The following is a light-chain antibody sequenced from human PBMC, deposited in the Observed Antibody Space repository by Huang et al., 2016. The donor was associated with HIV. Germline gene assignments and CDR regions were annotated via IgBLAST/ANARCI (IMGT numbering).Light chain of an antibody. CDR3: QQYYTTPFT. CDR2: CAA. Sequence: DIVMTQSPDSLAVSLGERATINCKSSQSVLYSSNNKNCLAWYQQKPGQAPKLLIYCAATRESGVPDRFSGSGSGTDFTLTIISLQAEDVAVYYCQQYYTTPFTFGAGTKVDIK. CDR1: QSVLYSSNNKNC. V-gene: IGKV4-1*01. J-gene: IGKJ3*01.